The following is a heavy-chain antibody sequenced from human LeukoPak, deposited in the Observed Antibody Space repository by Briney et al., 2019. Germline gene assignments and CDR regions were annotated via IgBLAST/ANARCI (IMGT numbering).Heavy chain of an antibody. CDR2: IKSKTDGGTT. J-gene: IGHJ4*02. D-gene: IGHD6-19*01. CDR1: GFTFSNSW. CDR3: TTSRRALIAVAAAADY. V-gene: IGHV3-15*01. Sequence: PWGSLTLSCAASGFTFSNSWMSWVRQAPGKGLEWVGRIKSKTDGGTTDYAAPVKGRFTISRDDSKNTLYLQMNSLKTEDTAVYYCTTSRRALIAVAAAADYWGQGTLVTVSS.